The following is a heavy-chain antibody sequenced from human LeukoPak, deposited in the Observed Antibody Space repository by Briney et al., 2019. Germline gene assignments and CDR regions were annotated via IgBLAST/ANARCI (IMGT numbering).Heavy chain of an antibody. D-gene: IGHD6-19*01. CDR1: GFTFSSYS. J-gene: IGHJ4*02. Sequence: TGGSLRLSCAASGFTFSSYSMNWVRQAPGKGLEWVAFIRYDDSRRLYADSVKGRFTISRDDSKNTLYLQMNFLRPEDTAVYYCAKALVITVAGTYYFDYWGQGTLVTVSS. CDR2: IRYDDSRR. V-gene: IGHV3-30*02. CDR3: AKALVITVAGTYYFDY.